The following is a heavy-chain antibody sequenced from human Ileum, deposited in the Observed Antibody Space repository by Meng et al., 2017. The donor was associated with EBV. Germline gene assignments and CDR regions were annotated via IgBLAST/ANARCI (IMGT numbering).Heavy chain of an antibody. CDR1: GGYISNENDY. J-gene: IGHJ4*02. Sequence: QLQLKESGPGLVKPSETLSLTCIVSGGYISNENDYWGWIRQPPGKGLEWIGHIYYSGTTYNNPSLKSRVTMSIDPSKNQFSLKLSSVTAVDTAVYYCARNSESGSYIDYWGLGTLVTVSS. V-gene: IGHV4-39*07. D-gene: IGHD1-26*01. CDR2: IYYSGTT. CDR3: ARNSESGSYIDY.